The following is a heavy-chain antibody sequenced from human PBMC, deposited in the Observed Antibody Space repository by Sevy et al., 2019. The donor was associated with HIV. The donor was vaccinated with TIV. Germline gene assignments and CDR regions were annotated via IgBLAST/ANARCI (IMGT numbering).Heavy chain of an antibody. CDR3: ARDPTFSSDTRGYYPFDS. Sequence: GGSLRLSCAASGFTFSGYSMNWVRQAPGKGLEWVAVISYDGSNKHYAASVKGRFTISRDNSRNTLFLQMNSLRLDDTAVYYCARDPTFSSDTRGYYPFDSWGQGTLVTVSS. CDR1: GFTFSGYS. D-gene: IGHD3-22*01. J-gene: IGHJ4*02. V-gene: IGHV3-30*03. CDR2: ISYDGSNK.